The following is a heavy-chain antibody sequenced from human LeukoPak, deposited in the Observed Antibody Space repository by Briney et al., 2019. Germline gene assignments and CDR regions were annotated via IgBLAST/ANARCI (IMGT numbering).Heavy chain of an antibody. D-gene: IGHD3-10*01. Sequence: PSETLSLTCTVSGGSISSYYWSWIRQPPGKGLEWIRYIYYSGSTNYNPSLKSRDSISVDTSKNHFSLKLNSVTAADTAVYYCARGVTMVRGVSNWFDPWGQGTLVTVSS. CDR2: IYYSGST. CDR1: GGSISSYY. J-gene: IGHJ5*02. CDR3: ARGVTMVRGVSNWFDP. V-gene: IGHV4-59*01.